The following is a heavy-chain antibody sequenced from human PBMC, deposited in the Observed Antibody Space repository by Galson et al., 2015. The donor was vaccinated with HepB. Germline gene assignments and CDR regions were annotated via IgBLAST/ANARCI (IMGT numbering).Heavy chain of an antibody. D-gene: IGHD2-2*01. CDR3: AKGRVPAATFVAGYWFDP. CDR1: GGTFSSYA. V-gene: IGHV1-69*13. Sequence: SVKVSCKASGGTFSSYAISWVRQAPGQGLEWMGGIIPIFGTANYAQKFQGRVTITADESTSTAYMELSSLRSEDTAVYYCAKGRVPAATFVAGYWFDPWGQGTLVTVSS. J-gene: IGHJ5*02. CDR2: IIPIFGTA.